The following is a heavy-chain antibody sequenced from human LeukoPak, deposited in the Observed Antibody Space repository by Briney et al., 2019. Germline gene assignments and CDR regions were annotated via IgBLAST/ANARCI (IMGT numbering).Heavy chain of an antibody. D-gene: IGHD6-13*01. CDR1: GGTFSSYA. CDR2: IIPIFGTA. CDR3: AADSAAAATFDY. V-gene: IGHV1-69*06. J-gene: IGHJ4*02. Sequence: SVKVSCKASGGTFSSYAISWVRQAPGQGLEWMGGIIPIFGTANYAQKFQGRVTITADKSTSTVYMELSSLRSEDTAVYYCAADSAAAATFDYWGQGTLVTVSS.